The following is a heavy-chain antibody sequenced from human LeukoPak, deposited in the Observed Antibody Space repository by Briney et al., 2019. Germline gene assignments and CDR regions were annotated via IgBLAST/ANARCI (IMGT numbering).Heavy chain of an antibody. CDR3: ARGESGWYYYYYGMDV. J-gene: IGHJ6*02. V-gene: IGHV3-33*08. D-gene: IGHD6-19*01. CDR2: IWYDGSNK. CDR1: AFIFSGHW. Sequence: GGSLRLSCEGSAFIFSGHWMNWVRQAPGKGLEWVAVIWYDGSNKYYADSVKGRFTISRDNSKNTLYLRMNSLRAEDTAVYYCARGESGWYYYYYGMDVWGQGTTVTVSS.